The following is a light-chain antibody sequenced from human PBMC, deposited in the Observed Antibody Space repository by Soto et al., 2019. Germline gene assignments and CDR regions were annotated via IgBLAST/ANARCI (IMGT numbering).Light chain of an antibody. CDR2: DVS. Sequence: QSALTQPASVSGSPGQSITISCAGTSSDVGGYNYVSWYQQHPGKAPKLMIYDVSNRPSGVSNRFSGSKSGNTASLTISGLQAEDEADYYCSSYTITNTLVVFGGGTKRTVL. CDR3: SSYTITNTLVV. CDR1: SSDVGGYNY. J-gene: IGLJ2*01. V-gene: IGLV2-14*01.